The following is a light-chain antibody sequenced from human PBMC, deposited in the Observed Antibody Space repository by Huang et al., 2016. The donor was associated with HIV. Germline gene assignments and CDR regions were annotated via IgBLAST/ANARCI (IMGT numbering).Light chain of an antibody. J-gene: IGKJ4*01. CDR3: QQRSKWPLT. CDR2: DVS. CDR1: QSIGTY. Sequence: EIVLTQSPVTLSLSPGDRATLPCRASQSIGTYLAWYQQKSGQAPRRRIYDVSNRAAGVPARFSASGSETDFTLTIASLDPDDFAIYHCQQRSKWPLTFGGGTKVEMK. V-gene: IGKV3-11*01.